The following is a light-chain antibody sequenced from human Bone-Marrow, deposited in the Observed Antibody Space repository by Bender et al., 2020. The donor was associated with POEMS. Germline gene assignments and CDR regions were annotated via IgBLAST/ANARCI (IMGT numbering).Light chain of an antibody. Sequence: QSALTQPPSASGSPGQSVIISCTGTNIDVGGYDYDSWYQQHPDKAPKLIIYDVNKRPSGVPDRYSGSKSGTTASLTVSGLRAEDDADYFCSSYAGNNNLIFGDGTKLTVL. CDR3: SSYAGNNNLI. V-gene: IGLV2-8*01. J-gene: IGLJ2*01. CDR2: DVN. CDR1: NIDVGGYDY.